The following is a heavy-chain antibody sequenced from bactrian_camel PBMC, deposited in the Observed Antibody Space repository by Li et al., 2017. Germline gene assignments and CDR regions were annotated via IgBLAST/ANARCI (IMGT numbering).Heavy chain of an antibody. CDR3: AADSRPTVRCWDYAPYEYNN. V-gene: IGHV3-3*01. CDR2: IHHRSGGT. J-gene: IGHJ4*01. Sequence: LELSCVASEDISTFFVGWFRQAPGKEREAVATIHHRSGGTDYADSVRGRFTISRDNVKYTVYLQMNSLKPEDTAVYYCAADSRPTVRCWDYAPYEYNNWAQGTQVTVS. D-gene: IGHD4*01. CDR1: EDISTFF.